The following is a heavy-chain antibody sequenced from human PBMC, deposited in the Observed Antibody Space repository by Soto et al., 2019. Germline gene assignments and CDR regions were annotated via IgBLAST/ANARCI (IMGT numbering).Heavy chain of an antibody. J-gene: IGHJ3*02. D-gene: IGHD2-15*01. CDR2: IYYRGRT. V-gene: IGHV4-39*01. CDR3: ASEDIVVVVDDTNAFAI. Sequence: QLQLQESGPGLVKPSETLSLTCTVSGGSISSSSYYWGWIRQPPGKGLEWIGSIYYRGRTYYNPSLKSRVAMSVDTSKSQCTLKLTSVNAADTAVYYCASEDIVVVVDDTNAFAIWGQGTMVTVSS. CDR1: GGSISSSSYY.